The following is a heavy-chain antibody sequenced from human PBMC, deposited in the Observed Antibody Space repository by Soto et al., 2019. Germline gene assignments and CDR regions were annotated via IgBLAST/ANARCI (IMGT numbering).Heavy chain of an antibody. J-gene: IGHJ1*01. Sequence: QVHLVESGGGLVKPGGSLRLSCAASGFSFSDYYMSWIRQAPGKGLECVSYISSSGSSTYYADSVMGRFTISRDNAKNSLSLQMNSLRAEDTAFYYCVRGHEYFHPWGQGTLVTVSS. CDR2: ISSSGSST. CDR1: GFSFSDYY. V-gene: IGHV3-11*01. CDR3: VRGHEYFHP.